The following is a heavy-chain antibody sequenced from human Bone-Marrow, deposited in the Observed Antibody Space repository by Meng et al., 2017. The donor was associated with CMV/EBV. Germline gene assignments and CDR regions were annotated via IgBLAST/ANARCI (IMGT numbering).Heavy chain of an antibody. J-gene: IGHJ6*02. CDR1: GFTFSTFE. V-gene: IGHV3-48*03. D-gene: IGHD2-2*01. CDR2: ISSSGSAI. CDR3: GRDTVVVPAANSGYYYYYGMDV. Sequence: GESLKISCAASGFTFSTFEMIWVRQVPGKGLEWISYISSSGSAIYYADSVKGRFTISRDNARSSLYLQMNSLRVEDTAVYYCGRDTVVVPAANSGYYYYYGMDVWGQGTTVTVSS.